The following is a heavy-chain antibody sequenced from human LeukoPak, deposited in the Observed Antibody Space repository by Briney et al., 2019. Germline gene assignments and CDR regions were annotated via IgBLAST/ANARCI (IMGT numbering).Heavy chain of an antibody. Sequence: GASVKVSCKASGYTFTSYGISWVRQAPGQGLEWMGWISAYNGNTNYAQKLQGRVTMTTDTSTSTAYMELRSLRSDDTAVYYCARSTYYYDSSGYFGGFDPWGQGTLVTVSS. J-gene: IGHJ5*02. V-gene: IGHV1-18*01. CDR3: ARSTYYYDSSGYFGGFDP. CDR1: GYTFTSYG. D-gene: IGHD3-22*01. CDR2: ISAYNGNT.